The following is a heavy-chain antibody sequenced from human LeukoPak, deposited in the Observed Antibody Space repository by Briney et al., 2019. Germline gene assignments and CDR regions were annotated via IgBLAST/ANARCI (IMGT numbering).Heavy chain of an antibody. D-gene: IGHD1-26*01. Sequence: GGSLRLSCAASGFTFSSYSMNWVRQAPGEGLEWVSSISSSSSYIYYADSVKGRFTISRDNAKNSLYLQMNSLRAEDTAVYYCARDGRVGATDFDYWGQGTLVTVSS. CDR3: ARDGRVGATDFDY. V-gene: IGHV3-21*01. J-gene: IGHJ4*02. CDR2: ISSSSSYI. CDR1: GFTFSSYS.